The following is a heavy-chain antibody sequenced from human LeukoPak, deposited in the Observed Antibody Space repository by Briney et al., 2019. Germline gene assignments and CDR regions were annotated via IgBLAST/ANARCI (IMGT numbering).Heavy chain of an antibody. CDR1: GFTFRSYP. CDR2: LSYDGSLE. CDR3: ARDPDYSGFGDY. D-gene: IGHD3-10*01. Sequence: GGSLRLSCAASGFTFRSYPMHWVRQTPGKGLEWVAILSYDGSLETYADSVKGRFTSSRDNSKSTLFLQMNNLRAEDTATYYCARDPDYSGFGDYWGQGTLVTVSS. J-gene: IGHJ4*02. V-gene: IGHV3-30*01.